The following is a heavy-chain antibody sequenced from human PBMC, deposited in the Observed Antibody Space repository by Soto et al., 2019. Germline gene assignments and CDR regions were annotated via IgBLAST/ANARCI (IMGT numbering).Heavy chain of an antibody. D-gene: IGHD5-18*01. CDR1: GFSLSTNGVG. Sequence: QITLKESGPTLVKPTQTLTLTCTFPGFSLSTNGVGVGWIRQPPGKALKWRALIYWDDDKRYSLSLKSRLTITKDTSNNQVVLTMTNMDPVDKATYYCANNTGRGYSYVGWGQGTLVTVSS. CDR2: IYWDDDK. V-gene: IGHV2-5*02. J-gene: IGHJ4*02. CDR3: ANNTGRGYSYVG.